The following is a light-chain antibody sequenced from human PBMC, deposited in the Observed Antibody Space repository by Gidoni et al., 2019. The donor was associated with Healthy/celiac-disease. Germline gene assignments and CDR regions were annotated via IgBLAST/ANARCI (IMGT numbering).Light chain of an antibody. J-gene: IGKJ4*01. Sequence: EFVFTQSPATLSLSPGERATLSCRASQSVSSYLAWYQQKPGQAPRLLIYDASNRATGIPARFSGSGSGTDFTLTISSLEPEDFAVYYCQQRSNWLLTFXGXTKVEIK. V-gene: IGKV3-11*01. CDR1: QSVSSY. CDR2: DAS. CDR3: QQRSNWLLT.